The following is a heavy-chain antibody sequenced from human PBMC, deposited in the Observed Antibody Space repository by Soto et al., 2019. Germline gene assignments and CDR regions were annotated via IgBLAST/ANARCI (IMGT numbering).Heavy chain of an antibody. CDR3: ARDRGPVLRYFDWLQSFYYFDY. V-gene: IGHV3-11*01. D-gene: IGHD3-9*01. Sequence: GGSLRFSCAASGFTFSDYYMSWIRQAPGKGLEWVSYISSSGSTIYYADSVKGRFTISRDNAKNSLYLQMNSLRAEDTAVYYCARDRGPVLRYFDWLQSFYYFDYWGQGTLVTVSS. J-gene: IGHJ4*02. CDR1: GFTFSDYY. CDR2: ISSSGSTI.